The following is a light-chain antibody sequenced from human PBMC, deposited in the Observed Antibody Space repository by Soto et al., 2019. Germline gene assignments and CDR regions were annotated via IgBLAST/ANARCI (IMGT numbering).Light chain of an antibody. CDR3: QQYNNWPRT. CDR2: GAS. CDR1: QSVRSN. V-gene: IGKV3-15*01. Sequence: EIVLTQSPGTLSLSPGARATLSCRASQSVRSNLAWYQQKLGQAPRLLIYGASTRATGIPARFSGSGSGTEFTLTISSLQSEDFALYYCQQYNNWPRTFGQGTKVEIK. J-gene: IGKJ1*01.